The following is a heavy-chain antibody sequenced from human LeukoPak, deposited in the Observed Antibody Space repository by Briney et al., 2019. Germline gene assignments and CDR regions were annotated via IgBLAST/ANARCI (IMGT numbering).Heavy chain of an antibody. CDR3: ARGEFATGFFDY. CDR2: IATSGST. D-gene: IGHD1-1*01. V-gene: IGHV4-61*02. CDR1: GGSISSGTYY. Sequence: NSSETLSLTCTVSGGSISSGTYYWSWIRQPAGKGPEWIGRIATSGSTNYSPSLKSRVTVSIDTSKNHFSLKLSSVTAADTAMYYCARGEFATGFFDYWGQGTLVTVSS. J-gene: IGHJ4*02.